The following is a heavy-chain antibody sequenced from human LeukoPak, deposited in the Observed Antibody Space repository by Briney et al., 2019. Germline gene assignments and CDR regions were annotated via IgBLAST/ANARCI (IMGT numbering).Heavy chain of an antibody. Sequence: GGSLRLSCAASGFTFSSYAMSWVRQAPGKGLEWVSAISGSGGSTYYADSVKGRFTISRDNSKNTLYLQMNSLRAEDTAVYYCAKDSVEYDYVWGSYRYFDYWGQGTLVTVSS. J-gene: IGHJ4*02. CDR3: AKDSVEYDYVWGSYRYFDY. D-gene: IGHD3-16*02. CDR2: ISGSGGST. CDR1: GFTFSSYA. V-gene: IGHV3-23*01.